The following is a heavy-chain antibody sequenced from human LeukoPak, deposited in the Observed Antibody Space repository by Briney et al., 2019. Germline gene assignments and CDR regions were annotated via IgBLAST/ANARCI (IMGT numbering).Heavy chain of an antibody. J-gene: IGHJ4*02. V-gene: IGHV4-39*01. CDR1: GGSISSSSCY. D-gene: IGHD2-15*01. Sequence: SETLSLTCTVSGGSISSSSCYWGWIRQPPGKGLEWIGSIYYSGSTYYNPSLKSRVTISVDTSKNQFSLKLSSVTAADTAVYYCASNSVVAATLNWGQGTLVTVSS. CDR3: ASNSVVAATLN. CDR2: IYYSGST.